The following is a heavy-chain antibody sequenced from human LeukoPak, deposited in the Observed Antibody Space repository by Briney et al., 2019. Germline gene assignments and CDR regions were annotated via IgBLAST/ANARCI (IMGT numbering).Heavy chain of an antibody. CDR3: ARDLRNMVRGRTGYYYGMDV. J-gene: IGHJ6*02. CDR1: GFTFSSYA. V-gene: IGHV3-30-3*01. CDR2: ISYDGSNK. D-gene: IGHD3-10*01. Sequence: GRSLRLSCAASGFTFSSYAMHWVRQAPGKELEWVAVISYDGSNKYYADSVKGRFTISRDNSKNTLYLQMNSLRAEDTAVYYCARDLRNMVRGRTGYYYGMDVWGQGTTVTVSS.